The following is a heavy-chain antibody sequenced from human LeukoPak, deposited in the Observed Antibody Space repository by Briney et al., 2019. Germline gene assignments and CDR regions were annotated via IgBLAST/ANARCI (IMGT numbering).Heavy chain of an antibody. CDR1: GGSFSGYY. J-gene: IGHJ2*01. D-gene: IGHD1-26*01. V-gene: IGHV4-34*01. CDR3: ARLVGATKRGPPPHRGGRWYFDL. CDR2: INHSGST. Sequence: SETLSLTCAVYGGSFSGYYWSWIRQPPGKGLEWIGEINHSGSTNYNPSLKSRVTISVDTSKNQFSLKLSSVTAADTAVYYCARLVGATKRGPPPHRGGRWYFDLWGRGTLVTVSS.